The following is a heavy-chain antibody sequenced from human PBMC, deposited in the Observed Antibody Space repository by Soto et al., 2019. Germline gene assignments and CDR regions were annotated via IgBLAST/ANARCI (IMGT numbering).Heavy chain of an antibody. CDR2: IYYSGGT. V-gene: IGHV4-61*08. CDR1: DAALIIGGYF. J-gene: IGHJ4*01. D-gene: IGHD1-26*01. Sequence: PAETLSLTCTVSDAALIIGGYFYTWGRQPPGKGLEWLGYIYYSGGTNYNPSLNNRAPISDDTSKNQISLKLRSVTAADTAMYFCVRNSWHTFFSRGYFDQWGQGALVTVSS. CDR3: VRNSWHTFFSRGYFDQ.